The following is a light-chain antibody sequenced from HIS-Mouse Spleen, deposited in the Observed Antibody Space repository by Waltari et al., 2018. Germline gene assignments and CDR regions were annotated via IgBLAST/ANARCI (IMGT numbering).Light chain of an antibody. CDR2: GKN. CDR1: RPRSYY. Sequence: SSELTQDPAVSVALGQTVRITCQGDRPRSYYASWYQQKPGPAPVLVIYGKNNRPSGIPDRFSGSSSGNTASLTITGAQAEDEADYYCNSRDSSGNHVVFGGGTKLTVL. V-gene: IGLV3-19*01. CDR3: NSRDSSGNHVV. J-gene: IGLJ2*01.